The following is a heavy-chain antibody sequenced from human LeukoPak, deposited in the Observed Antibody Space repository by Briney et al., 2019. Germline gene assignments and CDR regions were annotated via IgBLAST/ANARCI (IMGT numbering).Heavy chain of an antibody. J-gene: IGHJ3*01. CDR1: GFTLSGYS. D-gene: IGHD1-1*01. CDR3: ARVLLERPGIDSFDL. V-gene: IGHV3-48*01. CDR2: LSSDVTTM. Sequence: GGSLRLSCAASGFTLSGYSMDWVRQAPGKGLEWVAHLSSDVTTMYYANSVKGRFTISRDNAKNSLYLQMNSLRPQDSAVYYCARVLLERPGIDSFDLWGQGTMVTVSS.